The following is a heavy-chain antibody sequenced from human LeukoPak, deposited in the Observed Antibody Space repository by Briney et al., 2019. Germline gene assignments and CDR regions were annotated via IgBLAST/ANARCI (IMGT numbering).Heavy chain of an antibody. V-gene: IGHV3-49*04. CDR3: TRVESDSSGYYYYFDY. J-gene: IGHJ4*02. Sequence: GGALRLSCTASGFTFGDYAMSWVRQAPGKGLEWVGFIRSIAYGGTTEYAASVKGRFTISRDDSKGIAYLQMNSLKTEDTAVYYCTRVESDSSGYYYYFDYWGQGTLVTVSS. CDR1: GFTFGDYA. CDR2: IRSIAYGGTT. D-gene: IGHD3-22*01.